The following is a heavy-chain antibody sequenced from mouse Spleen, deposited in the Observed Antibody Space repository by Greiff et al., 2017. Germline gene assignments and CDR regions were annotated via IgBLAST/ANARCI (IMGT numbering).Heavy chain of an antibody. J-gene: IGHJ4*01. CDR1: GFNIKDDY. V-gene: IGHV14-4*01. CDR3: TTGPSYYGSSFYAMDY. D-gene: IGHD1-1*01. Sequence: EVQLQESGAELVRPGASVKLSCTASGFNIKDDYMHWVKQRPEQGLEWIGWIDPENGDTEYASKFQGKATITADTSSNTAYLQLSSLTSEDTAVYYCTTGPSYYGSSFYAMDYWGQGTSVTVSS. CDR2: IDPENGDT.